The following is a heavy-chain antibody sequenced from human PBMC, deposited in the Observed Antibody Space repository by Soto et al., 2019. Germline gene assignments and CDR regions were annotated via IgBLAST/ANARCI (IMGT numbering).Heavy chain of an antibody. CDR3: ARDKITGLFDY. Sequence: PSVTLSLTCTVAGGSISRGGYYRTWIRQPPATGLEWLGAITHSGSTNYNPLLKCRVTISVDTSKNQLSLKLTSVTAADTAVYYCARDKITGLFDYWGQGTLVTSPQ. CDR2: ITHSGST. J-gene: IGHJ4*02. V-gene: IGHV4-39*07. CDR1: GGSISRGGYY. D-gene: IGHD2-8*02.